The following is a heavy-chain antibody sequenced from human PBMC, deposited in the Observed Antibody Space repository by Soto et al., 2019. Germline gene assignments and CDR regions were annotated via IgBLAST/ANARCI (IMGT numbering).Heavy chain of an antibody. CDR3: ARARGTITMVRGVRSWFDP. CDR2: IYYSGST. CDR1: GGSISSYY. J-gene: IGHJ5*02. Sequence: SETLSLTCTVSGGSISSYYWSWIRQHPGKGLEWIGYIYYSGSTYYNPSLKSRVTISVDTSKNQFSLKLSSVTAADTAVYYCARARGTITMVRGVRSWFDPWGQGTLVTSPQ. V-gene: IGHV4-59*06. D-gene: IGHD3-10*01.